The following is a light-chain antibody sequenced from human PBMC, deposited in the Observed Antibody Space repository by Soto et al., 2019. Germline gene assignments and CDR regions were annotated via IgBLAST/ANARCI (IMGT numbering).Light chain of an antibody. Sequence: QSALTQPPSAYGSPGQSVAISCTGTSSDVGGNNYVSWYQQHPGKAPKLMVYEVTKRPSGVPDRFSGSKSGNTAYLTVSGLEAEDEADYYGSSYAGSNNVIFGGGTKLTVL. CDR3: SSYAGSNNVI. V-gene: IGLV2-8*01. CDR1: SSDVGGNNY. CDR2: EVT. J-gene: IGLJ2*01.